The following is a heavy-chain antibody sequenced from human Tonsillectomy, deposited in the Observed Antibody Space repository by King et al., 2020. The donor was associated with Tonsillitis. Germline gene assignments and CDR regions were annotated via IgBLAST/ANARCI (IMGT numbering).Heavy chain of an antibody. D-gene: IGHD3-22*01. CDR3: ARETNFDSSGYYYGDAFDI. V-gene: IGHV1-18*01. CDR1: GYTFTSYG. Sequence: QLVQSGAEVKKPGASVKVSCKASGYTFTSYGISWVRQAPGQGLEWMGWISAYNGHTNYAQKLQGRVTMSTDTSTSTAYMELRSLRSDDTAVYYCARETNFDSSGYYYGDAFDIWGQGTMVTVSS. J-gene: IGHJ3*02. CDR2: ISAYNGHT.